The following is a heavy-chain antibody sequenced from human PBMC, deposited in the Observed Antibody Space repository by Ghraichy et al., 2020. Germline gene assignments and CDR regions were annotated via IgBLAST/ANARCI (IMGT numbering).Heavy chain of an antibody. CDR2: IYSGGTT. V-gene: IGHV3-53*04. D-gene: IGHD6-13*01. CDR3: ARPLAAAGYLGF. CDR1: GFTVSSKY. J-gene: IGHJ4*02. Sequence: GGSLRLSCAASGFTVSSKYMSWVRQAPGKGLEWVSLIYSGGTTYYADSVKGRFTISRHDSENTLFLQMNSLRVEDTAVYYCARPLAAAGYLGFWGQGTLVTVSS.